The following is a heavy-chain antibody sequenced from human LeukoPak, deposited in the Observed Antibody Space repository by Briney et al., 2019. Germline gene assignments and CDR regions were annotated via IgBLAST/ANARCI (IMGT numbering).Heavy chain of an antibody. CDR1: GYTFTSYD. CDR3: ARVGSGRLRYFDWLLDDYYFDY. J-gene: IGHJ4*02. V-gene: IGHV1-8*01. Sequence: ASEKVSCKASGYTFTSYDINWVRQATGQGLEWMGWMNPNSGNTGYAQKFQGRVTMTRNTSISTAYMELSSLRSEDTAVYYCARVGSGRLRYFDWLLDDYYFDYWGQGTLVTVSS. D-gene: IGHD3-9*01. CDR2: MNPNSGNT.